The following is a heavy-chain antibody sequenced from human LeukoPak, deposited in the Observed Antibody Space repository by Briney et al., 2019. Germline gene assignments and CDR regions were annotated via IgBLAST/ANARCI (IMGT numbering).Heavy chain of an antibody. D-gene: IGHD3-10*01. CDR1: GYTFTGYY. Sequence: ASVKVSCKASGYTFTGYYMHWVRQAPGQGLEWMGWINPNSGGTNYAQKFQGRVTMTRDTSISTAYMELSRLRSDDTAVYYCARDYSRVYYGSGSPRDYWGQGTLVTVSS. V-gene: IGHV1-2*02. J-gene: IGHJ4*02. CDR2: INPNSGGT. CDR3: ARDYSRVYYGSGSPRDY.